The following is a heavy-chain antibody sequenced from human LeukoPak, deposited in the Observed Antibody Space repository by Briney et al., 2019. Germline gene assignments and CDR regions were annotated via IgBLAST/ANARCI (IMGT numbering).Heavy chain of an antibody. CDR2: ISHDGSDK. D-gene: IGHD6-19*01. CDR3: AKDLSGGWSLDY. J-gene: IGHJ4*02. Sequence: GGSLRLSCGASGFTFSTYGMHWVRQAPGKGLEWVAVISHDGSDKHYADSVKGRFSISRDNSKNTLYLHTNSLRGEDTAVYYCAKDLSGGWSLDYWGPGTLVTVSS. V-gene: IGHV3-30*18. CDR1: GFTFSTYG.